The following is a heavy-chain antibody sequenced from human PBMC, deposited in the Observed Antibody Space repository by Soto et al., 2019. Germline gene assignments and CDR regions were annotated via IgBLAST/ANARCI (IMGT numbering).Heavy chain of an antibody. CDR1: GGSFSGYY. CDR3: ARAVEEVLRYFDLPYYFDY. J-gene: IGHJ4*02. CDR2: INHSGST. V-gene: IGHV4-34*01. D-gene: IGHD3-9*01. Sequence: SETLSLTCAFYGGSFSGYYWSWIRQPPGKGLEWIGEINHSGSTNYNPSLKSRVTISVDTSKNQFSLKLSSVTAADTAVYYCARAVEEVLRYFDLPYYFDYWGQGTLVTVSS.